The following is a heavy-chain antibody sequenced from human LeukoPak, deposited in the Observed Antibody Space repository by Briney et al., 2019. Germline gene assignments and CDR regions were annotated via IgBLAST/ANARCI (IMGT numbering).Heavy chain of an antibody. V-gene: IGHV4-34*01. CDR1: GGSFGDYH. Sequence: SETLSLTCALSGGSFGDYHWSWIRQPPGKGLEWIGEINHSGSTNYNPSLKSRVTISVDTSKNQFSLKLSSVTAADTAVYYCARGGYSSSYHAFDIWGQGTMVTVSS. CDR3: ARGGYSSSYHAFDI. CDR2: INHSGST. J-gene: IGHJ3*02. D-gene: IGHD6-13*01.